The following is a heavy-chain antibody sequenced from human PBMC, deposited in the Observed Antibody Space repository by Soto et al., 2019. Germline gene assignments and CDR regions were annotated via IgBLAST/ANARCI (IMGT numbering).Heavy chain of an antibody. CDR3: ARDDTSSWYRGSWFDP. CDR1: GGSISSSSYY. Sequence: SETLSLTCIVSGGSISSSSYYWGWIRQPPGKGLEWIGSIYYSGSTYYNPSLKSRVTISVDTSKNQFSLKLSSVTAADTAVFYCARDDTSSWYRGSWFDPWGQGTLVTVSS. CDR2: IYYSGST. V-gene: IGHV4-39*02. J-gene: IGHJ5*02. D-gene: IGHD6-13*01.